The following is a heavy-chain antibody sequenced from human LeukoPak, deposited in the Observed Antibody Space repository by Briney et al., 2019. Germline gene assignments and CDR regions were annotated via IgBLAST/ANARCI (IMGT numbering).Heavy chain of an antibody. V-gene: IGHV4-61*08. Sequence: SSETLSLTCTVSGGSVSSGGYYWRWIRQPPGKGLEWIGEINHSGSTNYNPSLKSRVTISVDTSKKQFSLKLSSVTAADTAVYYCVTYYFDSSGPKKNYWGQGTLVTVSS. CDR1: GGSVSSGGYY. J-gene: IGHJ4*02. CDR3: VTYYFDSSGPKKNY. CDR2: INHSGST. D-gene: IGHD3-22*01.